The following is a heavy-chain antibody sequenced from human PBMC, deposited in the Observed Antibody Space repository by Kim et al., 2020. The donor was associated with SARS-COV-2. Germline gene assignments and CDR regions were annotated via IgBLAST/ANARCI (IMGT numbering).Heavy chain of an antibody. V-gene: IGHV1-18*04. CDR2: ISAYNGNT. Sequence: ASVKVSCKASGYTFTSYGISWVRQAPGQGLEWMGWISAYNGNTNYAQKLQGRVTMTTDTSTSTAYMELRSLRSDDTAVYYCAREPIFGVVISRNNWFDPWGQGTLVTVSS. D-gene: IGHD3-3*01. CDR3: AREPIFGVVISRNNWFDP. J-gene: IGHJ5*02. CDR1: GYTFTSYG.